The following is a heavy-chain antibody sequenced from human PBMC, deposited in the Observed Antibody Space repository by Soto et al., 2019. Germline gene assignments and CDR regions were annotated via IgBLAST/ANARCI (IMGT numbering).Heavy chain of an antibody. CDR3: ARLIHCKTTSCYFDY. V-gene: IGHV4-59*05. CDR2: VYYSGTT. Sequence: PSETLSLTCTVSGCSISSYYWCWIRQPPGKGLEWIGSVYYSGTTYYNPSLKSRVTISGDTSKNQFSLKLSSVTAADTAVFYCARLIHCKTTSCYFDYWGQGTLVTVSS. CDR1: GCSISSYY. J-gene: IGHJ4*02. D-gene: IGHD2-2*01.